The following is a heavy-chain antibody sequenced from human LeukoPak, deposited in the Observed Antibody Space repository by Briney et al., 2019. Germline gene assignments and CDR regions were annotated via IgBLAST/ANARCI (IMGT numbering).Heavy chain of an antibody. Sequence: GASVKVSCTASGYTFTSYGISWVRQAPGQGLEWMGWISAYNGNTNYAQKLQGRVTMPTDTSTSTAYMELRSLRSDDTAVYYCARGRPQYGSGSSDTYFDYWGQGTLVTVSS. J-gene: IGHJ4*02. V-gene: IGHV1-18*01. D-gene: IGHD3-10*01. CDR2: ISAYNGNT. CDR1: GYTFTSYG. CDR3: ARGRPQYGSGSSDTYFDY.